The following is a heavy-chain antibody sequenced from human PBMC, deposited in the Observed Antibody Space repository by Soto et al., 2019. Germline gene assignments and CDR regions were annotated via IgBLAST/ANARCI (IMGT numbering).Heavy chain of an antibody. CDR2: IIPIFGTA. Sequence: SVKVSCKASGGTFSSYAISWVRQAPGQGLEWMGGIIPIFGTANYAQKFQGRVTITADESTSTAYMELSSLRAEDTAVYYCARGTVAAAGYYYYGMDVWGQGTTVTVSS. D-gene: IGHD6-13*01. CDR3: ARGTVAAAGYYYYGMDV. V-gene: IGHV1-69*13. CDR1: GGTFSSYA. J-gene: IGHJ6*02.